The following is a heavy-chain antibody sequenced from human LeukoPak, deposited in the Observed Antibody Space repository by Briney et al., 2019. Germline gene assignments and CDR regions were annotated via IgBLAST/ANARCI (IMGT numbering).Heavy chain of an antibody. CDR3: ARENGYYMDV. V-gene: IGHV4-59*01. CDR1: GVSITSYY. J-gene: IGHJ6*03. CDR2: IYYSGST. D-gene: IGHD2-8*01. Sequence: SETLSLTCTVSGVSITSYYWRWIRQPPGKGLESIGNIYYSGSTNYNPSLKSRVTISVDTSKNHFSLKLSSVTAADTAVYYCARENGYYMDVWGKGTTVTASS.